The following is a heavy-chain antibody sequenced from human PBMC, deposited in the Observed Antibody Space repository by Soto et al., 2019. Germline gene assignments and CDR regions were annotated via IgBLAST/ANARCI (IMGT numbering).Heavy chain of an antibody. D-gene: IGHD3-22*01. CDR2: ISSSSSTI. CDR1: GFTFSNYN. V-gene: IGHV3-48*02. CDR3: ARRYYYDSSGYYYPYYY. Sequence: EVQLVESGGGLVQPGGSLRLSCAASGFTFSNYNMNWVRQAPGKGLEWVSSISSSSSTIYYADSVKGRFTISRDNAKNSLYLQMNSLRDEDTAVYYCARRYYYDSSGYYYPYYYWGQGTLVTVSS. J-gene: IGHJ4*02.